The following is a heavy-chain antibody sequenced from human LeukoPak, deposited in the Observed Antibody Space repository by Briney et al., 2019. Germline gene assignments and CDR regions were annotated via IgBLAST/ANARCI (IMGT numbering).Heavy chain of an antibody. CDR1: GYTFTSYD. D-gene: IGHD1-1*01. J-gene: IGHJ6*03. V-gene: IGHV1-8*03. Sequence: GASVKVSCKASGYTFTSYDINWVRQATGQGLKWMGWMNPNNGNTGYAQKFQGRVTITRNTSISTAYMELSSLRSEDTAVYYCARTRLERRGYYYYYYMDVWGKGTTVTVSS. CDR3: ARTRLERRGYYYYYYMDV. CDR2: MNPNNGNT.